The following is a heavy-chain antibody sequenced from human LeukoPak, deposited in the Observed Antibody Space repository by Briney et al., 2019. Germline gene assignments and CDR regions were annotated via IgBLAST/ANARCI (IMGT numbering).Heavy chain of an antibody. CDR2: IYYSGST. V-gene: IGHV4-39*01. CDR1: GGSISSSSYY. Sequence: PSETLSLTCTVSGGSISSSSYYWGWIRQPPGKGLEWIGSIYYSGSTYYNPSLKSRVTISVDTSKNQFSLKLSSVTAADTAVYYCARRADILTGRARKTASRIFDYWGQGTLVTVSS. CDR3: ARRADILTGRARKTASRIFDY. J-gene: IGHJ4*02. D-gene: IGHD3-9*01.